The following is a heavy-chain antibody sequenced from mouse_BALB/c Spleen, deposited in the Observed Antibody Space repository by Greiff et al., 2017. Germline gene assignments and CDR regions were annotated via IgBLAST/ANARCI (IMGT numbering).Heavy chain of an antibody. V-gene: IGHV2-2*02. CDR2: IWSGGST. Sequence: QVQLQQSGPGLVQPSQSLSITCTVSGFSLTSYGVHWVRQSPGKGLEWLGVIWSGGSTDYNAAFISRLSISKDNSKSQVFFKMNSLQANDTAIYYCARNWGSSYGSSSYWYFDVWGAGTTVTVSS. J-gene: IGHJ1*01. D-gene: IGHD1-1*01. CDR1: GFSLTSYG. CDR3: ARNWGSSYGSSSYWYFDV.